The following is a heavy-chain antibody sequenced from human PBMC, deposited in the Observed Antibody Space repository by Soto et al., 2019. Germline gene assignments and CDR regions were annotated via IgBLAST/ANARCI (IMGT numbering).Heavy chain of an antibody. Sequence: SETLSLTCTVSGGSISSGDYYWSWIRQPPGKGLEWIGYIYYSGSTFYNPSLKNRVTISLDTSKIQFSLKLSSVTAADTAVYYCVRAGGDNWFDPWGQGTLVTVSS. CDR1: GGSISSGDYY. D-gene: IGHD3-10*01. CDR2: IYYSGST. J-gene: IGHJ5*02. CDR3: VRAGGDNWFDP. V-gene: IGHV4-30-4*01.